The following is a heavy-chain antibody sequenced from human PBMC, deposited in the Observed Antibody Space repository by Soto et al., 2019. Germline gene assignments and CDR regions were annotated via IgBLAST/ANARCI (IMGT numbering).Heavy chain of an antibody. V-gene: IGHV3-23*01. Sequence: EVQMLESGGGLVQPGESLRLSGVSSGFTFASYGMSWVRQAPGMGLEWVSTISDTGSNTYHANSVKGRFTISRDNSKNTLYLQMNRLRAEDTAMYYCTKIGPRSGSRYYDMDVWGKGTTVTVSS. J-gene: IGHJ6*04. CDR3: TKIGPRSGSRYYDMDV. CDR1: GFTFASYG. D-gene: IGHD3-10*01. CDR2: ISDTGSNT.